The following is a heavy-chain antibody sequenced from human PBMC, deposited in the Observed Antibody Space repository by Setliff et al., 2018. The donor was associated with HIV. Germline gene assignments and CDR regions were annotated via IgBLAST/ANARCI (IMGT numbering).Heavy chain of an antibody. D-gene: IGHD4-4*01. CDR2: INTDGSTT. CDR1: GFTFSDYW. CDR3: AREIRAGNYPPYNYYFYMDV. J-gene: IGHJ6*03. Sequence: GGSLRLSCAAPGFTFSDYWMHWVRQAPGKGLVWVSRINTDGSTTSYADSVKGRFTISRDNAKNSLYLQMSSLRAEDTAVYYRAREIRAGNYPPYNYYFYMDVWGKGTTVTVSS. V-gene: IGHV3-74*01.